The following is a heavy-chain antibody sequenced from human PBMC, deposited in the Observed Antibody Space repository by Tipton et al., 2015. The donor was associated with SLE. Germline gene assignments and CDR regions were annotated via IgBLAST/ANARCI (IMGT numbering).Heavy chain of an antibody. CDR3: ARDRTLITMVRGVIPDAFDI. Sequence: TLSLTCTVSGGSISSHYWSWIRQPPGKGLEWIGYIYYSGSTNYNPSLKSRVTISVDTSKNQFSLKLSSVTAADTAVYYCARDRTLITMVRGVIPDAFDIWGQGTMVTVSS. CDR2: IYYSGST. V-gene: IGHV4-59*11. D-gene: IGHD3-10*01. J-gene: IGHJ3*02. CDR1: GGSISSHY.